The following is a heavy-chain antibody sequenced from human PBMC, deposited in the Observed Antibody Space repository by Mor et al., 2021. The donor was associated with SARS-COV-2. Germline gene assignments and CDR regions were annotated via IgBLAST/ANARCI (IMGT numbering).Heavy chain of an antibody. J-gene: IGHJ3*02. CDR3: AKDRWYCSSTSCYTGAFDI. Sequence: VSAISGSGGSTYYADSVKGRFTISRDNSKNTLYLQMNSLRAEDTAVYYCAKDRWYCSSTSCYTGAFDIWGQGT. D-gene: IGHD2-2*02. V-gene: IGHV3-23*01. CDR2: ISGSGGST.